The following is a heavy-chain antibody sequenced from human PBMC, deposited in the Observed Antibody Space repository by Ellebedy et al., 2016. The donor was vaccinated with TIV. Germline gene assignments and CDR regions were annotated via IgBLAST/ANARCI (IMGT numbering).Heavy chain of an antibody. J-gene: IGHJ2*01. V-gene: IGHV6-1*01. CDR2: TYYRSQWYN. CDR3: AREVAVPETYWYFDR. D-gene: IGHD6-19*01. Sequence: SQTLSLTCDISGDSVSSNSAAWNWIRQSPSRGLEWLGRTYYRSQWYNDYSVSVKSRITLNPDTSKNHFSLQLNSVTPEDTCLYYCAREVAVPETYWYFDRWGRGTLVTVSS. CDR1: GDSVSSNSAA.